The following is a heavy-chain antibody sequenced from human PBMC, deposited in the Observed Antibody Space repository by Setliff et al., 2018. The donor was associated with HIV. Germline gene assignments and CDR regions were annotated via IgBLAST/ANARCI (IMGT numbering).Heavy chain of an antibody. D-gene: IGHD3-22*01. CDR3: ASSYYYDSSGSDDAFDI. CDR1: GYTFTGYY. CDR2: IYPGDSDT. J-gene: IGHJ3*02. V-gene: IGHV5-51*01. Sequence: GESLKISCKGSGYTFTGYYMHWVRQMPGKGLEWMGIIYPGDSDTRYSPSFQGQVTISADKSISTAYLQWSSLKASDTAMYYCASSYYYDSSGSDDAFDIWGQGTMVTVSS.